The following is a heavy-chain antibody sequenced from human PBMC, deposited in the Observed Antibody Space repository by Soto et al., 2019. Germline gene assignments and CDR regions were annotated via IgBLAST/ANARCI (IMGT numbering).Heavy chain of an antibody. V-gene: IGHV3-11*06. Sequence: GGSLRLSCAVSGFTFSDYYMSWVRQAPGKGLEWVSYITSTSNDAHYADSVKGRFTISRDNAKNSLYLQMNSLRAEDTAVYCCARSGSYWPLDHWGQGTLVTVSS. CDR3: ARSGSYWPLDH. CDR2: ITSTSNDA. D-gene: IGHD1-26*01. CDR1: GFTFSDYY. J-gene: IGHJ4*02.